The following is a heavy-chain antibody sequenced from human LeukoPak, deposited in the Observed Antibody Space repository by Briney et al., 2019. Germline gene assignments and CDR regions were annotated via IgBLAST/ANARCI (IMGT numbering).Heavy chain of an antibody. CDR2: IYCSGST. V-gene: IGHV4-39*01. CDR3: ASAKTSSSSWFTFDY. Sequence: PETLSLTCTVSGGSINSSSYYWGWIRQPPGKGLERIGSIYCSGSTYYNPSLKSRVTISVDTSKNQFSLKLNSVTAADTAVYYCASAKTSSSSWFTFDYWGQGTLVTVSS. J-gene: IGHJ4*02. D-gene: IGHD6-13*01. CDR1: GGSINSSSYY.